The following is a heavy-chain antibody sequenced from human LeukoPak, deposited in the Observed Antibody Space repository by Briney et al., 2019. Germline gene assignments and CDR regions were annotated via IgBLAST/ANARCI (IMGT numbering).Heavy chain of an antibody. CDR2: IYHSGST. J-gene: IGHJ5*02. CDR3: ASYYGSGSWSPWFDP. CDR1: GGSISSYY. V-gene: IGHV4-59*08. Sequence: SETLSLTCTVSGGSISSYYWSWIRQPPGKGLERIGSIYHSGSTYYNPSLKSRVTISVDTSKNQFSLELSSVTAADTAVYYCASYYGSGSWSPWFDPWGQGTLVTVSS. D-gene: IGHD3-10*01.